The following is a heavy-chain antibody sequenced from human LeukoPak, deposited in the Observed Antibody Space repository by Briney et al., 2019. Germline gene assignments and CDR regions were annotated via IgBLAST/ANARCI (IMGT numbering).Heavy chain of an antibody. Sequence: SETLSLTCTVSGGSISSYYWSWIRQPPGKGLEWIGYIYYSGSTNYNPSLKSRVTISVDTSKNQFSLELSSVTAADTAVYYCARQGNYDFWSGYYTGESYYYYYGMDVWGQGTTVTVSS. CDR2: IYYSGST. CDR1: GGSISSYY. J-gene: IGHJ6*02. V-gene: IGHV4-59*08. CDR3: ARQGNYDFWSGYYTGESYYYYYGMDV. D-gene: IGHD3-3*01.